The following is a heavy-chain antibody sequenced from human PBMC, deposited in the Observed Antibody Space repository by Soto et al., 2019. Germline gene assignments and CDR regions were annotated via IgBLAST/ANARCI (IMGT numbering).Heavy chain of an antibody. Sequence: QVQLVQSGAEVKKPGSSVKVSCKASGGTFSSYAISWVRQAPGQGLEWMGGIIPIFGTANYAQKFQGRVTITADESKSTAYMELSSLRSEDTAVYYCARARAPIRRDYYDSSGYWSGYYYYGMDVWGQGTTVTVSS. J-gene: IGHJ6*02. CDR3: ARARAPIRRDYYDSSGYWSGYYYYGMDV. D-gene: IGHD3-22*01. CDR2: IIPIFGTA. CDR1: GGTFSSYA. V-gene: IGHV1-69*01.